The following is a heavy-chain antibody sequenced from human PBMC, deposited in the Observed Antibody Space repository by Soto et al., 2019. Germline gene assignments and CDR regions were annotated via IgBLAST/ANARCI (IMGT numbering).Heavy chain of an antibody. Sequence: QVQLVQSGAEVKKPGSSVKVSCKASGGTFSSYAISWVRQAPGQGLEWMGGIIPIFGTANYAQKFQGRVTITADETTSTAYMELSRLRSEDTAVYYCARGGTAMVRYYYYGMDVWGQGTTVTVSS. D-gene: IGHD5-18*01. CDR2: IIPIFGTA. CDR3: ARGGTAMVRYYYYGMDV. CDR1: GGTFSSYA. J-gene: IGHJ6*02. V-gene: IGHV1-69*01.